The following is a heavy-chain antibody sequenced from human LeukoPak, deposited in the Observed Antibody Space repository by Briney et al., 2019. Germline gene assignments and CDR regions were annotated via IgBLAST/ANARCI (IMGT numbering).Heavy chain of an antibody. CDR3: ARVGYYYDSSGYYLD. V-gene: IGHV3-20*04. CDR2: INWNGGST. Sequence: GGSLRLSCAASGFTFDDYGMSWVRQAPGKGLEWVSGINWNGGSTGYADSVKGRFTISRDNAKNSLYLQMNCLRAEDTALYYCARVGYYYDSSGYYLDWGQGTLVTVSS. CDR1: GFTFDDYG. D-gene: IGHD3-22*01. J-gene: IGHJ4*02.